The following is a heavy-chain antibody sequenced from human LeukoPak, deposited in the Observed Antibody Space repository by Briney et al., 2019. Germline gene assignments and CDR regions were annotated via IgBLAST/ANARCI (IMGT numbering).Heavy chain of an antibody. CDR3: ATRLDPLRGVIV. CDR2: ISGSGGST. V-gene: IGHV3-23*01. D-gene: IGHD3-16*02. Sequence: GGTLRLSCAAPGFTFSGYGMSWVRQAPGKGLEWVSAISGSGGSTYYADSVKGRFTISRDNSKNTLYLQMNSLRAEDTAVYYCATRLDPLRGVIVWGQGTLVTVSS. J-gene: IGHJ4*02. CDR1: GFTFSGYG.